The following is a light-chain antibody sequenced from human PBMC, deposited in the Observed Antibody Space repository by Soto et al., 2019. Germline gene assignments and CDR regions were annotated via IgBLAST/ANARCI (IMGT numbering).Light chain of an antibody. CDR2: RAS. CDR1: QSVDTN. CDR3: QHYTRWSLS. Sequence: EIVMTQSPATLSVSPGERATLSCRASQSVDTNLAWYQLTPGQAPRLLIYRASTRATGVPARFSGSGSGTEFSLTISSLQSEDFAVYYCQHYTRWSLSFGGGTRVEIK. V-gene: IGKV3-15*01. J-gene: IGKJ4*01.